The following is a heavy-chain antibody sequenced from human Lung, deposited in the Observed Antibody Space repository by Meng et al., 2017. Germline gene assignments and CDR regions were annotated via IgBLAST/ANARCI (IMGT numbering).Heavy chain of an antibody. D-gene: IGHD6-13*01. CDR1: GFTFSSYG. V-gene: IGHV3-33*01. J-gene: IGHJ4*02. Sequence: QVQLVESGGCVVQPGRSLRLSCAASGFTFSSYGMHWVRQAPGKGLEWVAVIWYDGSNKYYADSVKGRFTISRDNSKNTLYLQMNSLRAEDTAVYYCARGGWYSSSSRVDYWGQGTLVTVSS. CDR3: ARGGWYSSSSRVDY. CDR2: IWYDGSNK.